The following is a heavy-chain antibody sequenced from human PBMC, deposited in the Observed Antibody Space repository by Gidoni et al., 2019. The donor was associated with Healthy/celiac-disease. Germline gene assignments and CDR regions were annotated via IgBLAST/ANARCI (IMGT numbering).Heavy chain of an antibody. D-gene: IGHD6-19*01. V-gene: IGHV3-30*03. CDR2: ISYDGSNK. CDR3: ARDSSGWGDY. CDR1: GFTFSSYG. J-gene: IGHJ4*02. Sequence: QVQLVESGGGVVQPGRSLRLSCAASGFTFSSYGMHWVRQAPGKGLEWVAVISYDGSNKYYADSVKGRFTISRDNSKNTLYLQMNSLRAEDTAVYYCARDSSGWGDYWGQGTLVTVSS.